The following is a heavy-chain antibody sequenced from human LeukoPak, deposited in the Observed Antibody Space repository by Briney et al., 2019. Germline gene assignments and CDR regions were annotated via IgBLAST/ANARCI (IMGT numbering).Heavy chain of an antibody. CDR2: ITSSGSIT. CDR1: GFTFSSYE. V-gene: IGHV3-48*03. J-gene: IGHJ4*02. CDR3: TRVRYEGRYGSGTVDY. D-gene: IGHD3-10*01. Sequence: GGPLRLSCAASGFTFSSYEMNWVRQGPGKGLEWVSYITSSGSITYYADSAKGRFTISRDNAKDSLYLQMNSLRAEDTAVYYCTRVRYEGRYGSGTVDYWGEGTLLSVSS.